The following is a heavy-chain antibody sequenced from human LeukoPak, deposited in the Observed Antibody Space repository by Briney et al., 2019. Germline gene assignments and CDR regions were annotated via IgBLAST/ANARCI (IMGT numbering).Heavy chain of an antibody. Sequence: SQTLSLTCTVSGGSISSGGYYWSWIRQPPGKGLEWIGEINHSGSTNYNPSLKSRVTISVDTSKNQFSLKLSSVTAADTAVYYCARGTLYYYDSSGYYPYWGQGTLVTVSS. CDR2: INHSGST. D-gene: IGHD3-22*01. J-gene: IGHJ4*02. CDR3: ARGTLYYYDSSGYYPY. CDR1: GGSISSGGYY. V-gene: IGHV4-30-2*01.